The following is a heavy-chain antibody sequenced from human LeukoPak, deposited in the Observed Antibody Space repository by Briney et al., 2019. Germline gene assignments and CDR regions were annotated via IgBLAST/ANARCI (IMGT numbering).Heavy chain of an antibody. D-gene: IGHD1-1*01. J-gene: IGHJ5*02. CDR1: GFTFSSYA. CDR2: VSFDGSNE. V-gene: IGHV3-30*03. CDR3: VRGVGYTLLS. Sequence: GGSLRLSCAGSGFTFSSYAMSWVRQAPGKGLEWVAVVSFDGSNEKYADSVRGRFTISRDNSKKMLYLQMNSLSREDTAVYYCVRGVGYTLLSWGQGTLVTVSS.